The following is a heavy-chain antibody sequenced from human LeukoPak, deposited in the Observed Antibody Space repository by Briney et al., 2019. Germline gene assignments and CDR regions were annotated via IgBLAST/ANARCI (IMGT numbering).Heavy chain of an antibody. V-gene: IGHV3-7*01. D-gene: IGHD3-10*01. Sequence: PGGSLRLSCVASGFSFSRSWMSWVRQAPGKGLEWVANIKVDGSEKHYLDSVEGRFIISRGNAKNSLHLQMNNLRAEDTAEYYCVRDGPFGSGTFGYWAQGTLVSVSS. CDR3: VRDGPFGSGTFGY. J-gene: IGHJ4*02. CDR2: IKVDGSEK. CDR1: GFSFSRSW.